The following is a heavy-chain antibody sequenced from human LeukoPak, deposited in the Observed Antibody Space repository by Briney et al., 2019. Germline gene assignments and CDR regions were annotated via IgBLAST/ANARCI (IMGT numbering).Heavy chain of an antibody. V-gene: IGHV4-61*02. D-gene: IGHD3-22*01. Sequence: SETLSLTCTVSGGSISSGSYYWSWIRQPAGKGLEWIGRIYTSGSTNYNPSLKSRVTISVDTSKNQFSLKLSSVIAADTAVYYCATSYYYDSSGYYENWFDPWGQGTLVTVSS. J-gene: IGHJ5*02. CDR2: IYTSGST. CDR1: GGSISSGSYY. CDR3: ATSYYYDSSGYYENWFDP.